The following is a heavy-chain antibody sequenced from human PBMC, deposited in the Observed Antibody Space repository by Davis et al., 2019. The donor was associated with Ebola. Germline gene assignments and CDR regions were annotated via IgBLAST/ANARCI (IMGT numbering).Heavy chain of an antibody. Sequence: GESLNLSCRGSGYSFTTYWIGWVRQMPGNGLEWMGTISPGVSYIKYNPSFQGHVIISADRSINTVYLQWSSLRASDTATYYCARQDEYSNGLAAYWGQGTLVTVSS. V-gene: IGHV5-10-1*01. CDR1: GYSFTTYW. CDR3: ARQDEYSNGLAAY. J-gene: IGHJ4*02. CDR2: ISPGVSYI. D-gene: IGHD6-19*01.